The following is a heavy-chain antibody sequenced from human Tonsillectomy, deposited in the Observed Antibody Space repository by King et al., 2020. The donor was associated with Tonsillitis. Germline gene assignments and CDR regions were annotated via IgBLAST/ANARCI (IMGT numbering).Heavy chain of an antibody. V-gene: IGHV2-70*04. CDR1: GFSLSTDEMR. CDR3: TRSQAGSNWFDP. J-gene: IGHJ5*02. Sequence: VTLKESGPAPVKPTQTLTLTCTFSGFSLSTDEMRVSWVRQPPGKALEWLARIDWDDEKFYSTSLKTRLTISRDTSKNQVVLRMTNMDPGDTATYYCTRSQAGSNWFDPWGRGTLVTVSS. CDR2: IDWDDEK.